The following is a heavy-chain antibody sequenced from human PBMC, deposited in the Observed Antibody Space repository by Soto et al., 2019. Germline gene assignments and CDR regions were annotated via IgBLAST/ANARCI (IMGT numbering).Heavy chain of an antibody. D-gene: IGHD6-13*01. V-gene: IGHV3-7*01. Sequence: PGGSLRLSCAASGFTFSSYGMSWVRQAPGKGLEWVANIKQDGSEKYYVDSVKGRFTISRDNAKNSLYLQMNSLRAEDTAVYYCAREIHKEGYSSRCHFDYWGQGTLVTVSS. J-gene: IGHJ4*02. CDR1: GFTFSSYG. CDR2: IKQDGSEK. CDR3: AREIHKEGYSSRCHFDY.